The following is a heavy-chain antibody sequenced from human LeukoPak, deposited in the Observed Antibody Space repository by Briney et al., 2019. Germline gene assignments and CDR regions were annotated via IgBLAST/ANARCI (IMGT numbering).Heavy chain of an antibody. CDR1: GFTFSSYA. D-gene: IGHD6-13*01. V-gene: IGHV3-64*01. J-gene: IGHJ4*02. Sequence: GGSLRLSCAASGFTFSSYAMHWVRQAPGKGLEYVSAISSNGGSTYYANSVKGRFTISRDNSKNTLYLQMGSLRAEDMAVYYCATSKKAAAGRGNFDYWGQGTLVTVSS. CDR2: ISSNGGST. CDR3: ATSKKAAAGRGNFDY.